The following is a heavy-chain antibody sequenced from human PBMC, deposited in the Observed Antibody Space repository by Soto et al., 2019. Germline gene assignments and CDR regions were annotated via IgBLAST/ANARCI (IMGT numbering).Heavy chain of an antibody. V-gene: IGHV1-69*06. CDR2: IIPIFGTA. CDR1: GGTFSSYA. Sequence: SVKVSCKASGGTFSSYAISWVRQAPGQGLEWMGGIIPIFGTANYAQKFQGRVTITADKSTSTAYMELSSLRSEDTAVYYCARGTLSLRHYYYGMDVWGQGTTVTVSS. D-gene: IGHD3-16*01. J-gene: IGHJ6*02. CDR3: ARGTLSLRHYYYGMDV.